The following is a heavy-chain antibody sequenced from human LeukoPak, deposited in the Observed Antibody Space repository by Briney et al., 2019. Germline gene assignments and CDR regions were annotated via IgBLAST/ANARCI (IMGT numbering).Heavy chain of an antibody. J-gene: IGHJ4*02. Sequence: PGGSLRLSCAASGFTFSSYSMHWVRQAPGKGLEWVAVISYDGSNKYYADSVKGRFTISRDNSKNTLYLQMNSLRAEDTAVYYCARDPAWFGELNDWGQGTLVTVSS. D-gene: IGHD3-10*01. CDR2: ISYDGSNK. CDR3: ARDPAWFGELND. V-gene: IGHV3-30*03. CDR1: GFTFSSYS.